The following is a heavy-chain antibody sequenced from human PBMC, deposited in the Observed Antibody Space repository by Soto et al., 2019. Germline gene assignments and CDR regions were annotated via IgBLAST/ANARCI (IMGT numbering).Heavy chain of an antibody. CDR3: ARVIDDITFFGVVFKNYFDS. Sequence: ASVKVSCKASGYTFTSYGISWVRQAPGQGLEWMGWISAYNGNTNYAQKLQGRVTMTTDTSTSTAYMELRSLRSDDTAAYYCARVIDDITFFGVVFKNYFDSGGKGTRVPVS. CDR1: GYTFTSYG. J-gene: IGHJ4*02. CDR2: ISAYNGNT. V-gene: IGHV1-18*01. D-gene: IGHD3-3*01.